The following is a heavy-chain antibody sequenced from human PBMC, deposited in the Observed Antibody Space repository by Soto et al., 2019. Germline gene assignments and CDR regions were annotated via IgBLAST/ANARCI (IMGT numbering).Heavy chain of an antibody. CDR3: AKGGGYEGSIVHYYYYGMDV. J-gene: IGHJ6*02. CDR1: GFTFDDYT. D-gene: IGHD5-12*01. V-gene: IGHV3-43*01. CDR2: ISWDGGST. Sequence: GGSLRLSCAASGFTFDDYTMHWVRQAPGKGLEWVSLISWDGGSTYYADSVKGRFTISRDNSKNSLYLQMNSLRTEDTALYYCAKGGGYEGSIVHYYYYGMDVWGQGTTVTVSS.